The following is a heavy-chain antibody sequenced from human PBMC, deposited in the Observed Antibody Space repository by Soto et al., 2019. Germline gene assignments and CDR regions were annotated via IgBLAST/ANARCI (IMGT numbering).Heavy chain of an antibody. D-gene: IGHD5-12*01. CDR3: ARQNSDVPTAYFDL. Sequence: QLQLQESGPGLVKPSETLSLTCSVSGGSITGSIHYWGWIRQPPGKGLEWIGSIFYNGSPYYSPSLRSRVTISVDTSKNQFSLRLNSVTAADTAVYYCARQNSDVPTAYFDLWGRGTLVTVSS. J-gene: IGHJ2*01. V-gene: IGHV4-39*01. CDR2: IFYNGSP. CDR1: GGSITGSIHY.